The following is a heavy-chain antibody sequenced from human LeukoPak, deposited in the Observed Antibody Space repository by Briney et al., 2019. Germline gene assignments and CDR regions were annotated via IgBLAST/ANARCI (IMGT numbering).Heavy chain of an antibody. V-gene: IGHV3-66*04. Sequence: PGGSLILSCGASGFTVSSNYMSWVRQAPGKGLEWVSVIYSGGSTYYADYVKGRFTISGDTSKNTLYLQMNSLRAGDTALYYCACHSGSYYGWFDPWGQGTLVTVSS. D-gene: IGHD3-10*01. CDR1: GFTVSSNY. CDR3: ACHSGSYYGWFDP. CDR2: IYSGGST. J-gene: IGHJ5*02.